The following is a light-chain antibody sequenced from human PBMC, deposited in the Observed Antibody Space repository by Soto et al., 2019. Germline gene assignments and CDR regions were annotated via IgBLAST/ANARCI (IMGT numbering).Light chain of an antibody. J-gene: IGKJ1*01. CDR1: QSVLYSSNNKNY. Sequence: DIVMTQSPDSLAVSLGERATINCKSSQSVLYSSNNKNYLAWYQQRPGQPPKLLIYWASTRESGVPDRCSGSGSGTDFTLTISSLQDEDVAVYYCQQYYSTPPWTFCQGTKVEIK. CDR2: WAS. CDR3: QQYYSTPPWT. V-gene: IGKV4-1*01.